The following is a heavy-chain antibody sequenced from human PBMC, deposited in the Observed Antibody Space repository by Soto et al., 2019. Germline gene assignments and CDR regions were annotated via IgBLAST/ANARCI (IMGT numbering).Heavy chain of an antibody. CDR2: IYYSGST. CDR1: GGSISSYY. D-gene: IGHD1-1*01. Sequence: PSATLSLTCTVSGGSISSYYWSWIRQPPGKGLEWIGYIYYSGSTNYNPSLKSRVTISVDTSKNQFSLKLSSVTAADTAVYYCARGGLDSFDYWGQGTLVTVSS. J-gene: IGHJ4*02. V-gene: IGHV4-59*01. CDR3: ARGGLDSFDY.